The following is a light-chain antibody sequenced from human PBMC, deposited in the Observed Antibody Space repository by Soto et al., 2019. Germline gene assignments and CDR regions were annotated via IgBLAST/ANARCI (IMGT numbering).Light chain of an antibody. Sequence: DIQLTQSPSTLAASVGDRVTITCRASQSISSWLAWYQQKAGKAPKLLIYQASSLQSGVPSRFTVYGSGTEFALAVPSLPTDDFASYYGQKYNIYYTFGQGTKLEI. CDR2: QAS. J-gene: IGKJ2*01. CDR1: QSISSW. V-gene: IGKV1-5*03. CDR3: QKYNIYYT.